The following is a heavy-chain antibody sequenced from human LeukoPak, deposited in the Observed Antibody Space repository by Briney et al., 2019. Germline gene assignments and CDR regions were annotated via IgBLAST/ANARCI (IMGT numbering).Heavy chain of an antibody. D-gene: IGHD5-24*01. V-gene: IGHV3-23*01. CDR2: ISETGGTI. J-gene: IGHJ4*02. CDR3: AREMTIITYSFDS. CDR1: GFTFNNYA. Sequence: GGSLGLSCAPSGFTFNNYAMSWVRQAPGKGLEWVSAISETGGTIHYADSVRGRFIISRDNSKNTLYLQMNSLRAEDTAVYYCAREMTIITYSFDSWGQGTLVTVSS.